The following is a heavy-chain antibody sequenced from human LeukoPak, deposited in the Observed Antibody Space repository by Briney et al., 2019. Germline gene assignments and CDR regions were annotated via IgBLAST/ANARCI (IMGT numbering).Heavy chain of an antibody. CDR3: SSTNFYLEY. CDR2: INHSGNA. Sequence: SETLSLTCTVSGASFSAYWWSWVRQPPGKGLEWIGGINHSGNANYNPSLKSRVTISVDTSKNQFSLKLCSVTASDTAVYYCSSTNFYLEYWGLGSLVTVSS. V-gene: IGHV4-34*01. J-gene: IGHJ4*02. D-gene: IGHD2-2*01. CDR1: GASFSAYW.